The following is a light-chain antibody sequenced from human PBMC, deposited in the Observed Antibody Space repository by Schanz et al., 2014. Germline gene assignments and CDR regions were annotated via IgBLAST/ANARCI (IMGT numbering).Light chain of an antibody. CDR3: QQSYSTPYT. CDR2: GAS. J-gene: IGKJ2*01. CDR1: QSVSSN. Sequence: EIVMTQSPATLSVSPGERATLSCRASQSVSSNLAWFQQKPGQAPRLLIYGASTRATGFPARFSGSGSGTEFTLTISSLQSEDFATYYCQQSYSTPYTFGQGTNLQIK. V-gene: IGKV3-15*01.